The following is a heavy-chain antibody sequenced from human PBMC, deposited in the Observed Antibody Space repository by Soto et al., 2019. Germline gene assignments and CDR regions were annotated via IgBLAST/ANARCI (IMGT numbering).Heavy chain of an antibody. CDR2: ISSSSSTI. Sequence: EVQLVESGGGLVQPGGSLRLSCAASGFTFSSYSMNWVRQAPGKGLEWVSYISSSSSTIYYADYVKGRFTISGDNAKNSLYLQMNSLRAEDTAVYYCASHRRGDYGVTGYWGQGTLVTVSS. CDR1: GFTFSSYS. J-gene: IGHJ4*02. CDR3: ASHRRGDYGVTGY. D-gene: IGHD4-17*01. V-gene: IGHV3-48*01.